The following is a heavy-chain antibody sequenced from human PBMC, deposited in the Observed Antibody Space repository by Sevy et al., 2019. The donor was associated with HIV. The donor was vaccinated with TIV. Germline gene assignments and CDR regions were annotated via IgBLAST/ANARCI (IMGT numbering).Heavy chain of an antibody. CDR1: GGSVSTDSYY. V-gene: IGHV4-61*01. CDR3: ARCRSPYGDYATGSFDY. J-gene: IGHJ4*02. CDR2: LFYSGST. Sequence: SETLSLTCTVSGGSVSTDSYYWSWIRQPPGKGLEWIGYLFYSGSTNYNPSLKSRVTISLDTSKNQFSLKLSSVTAADTAVYYCARCRSPYGDYATGSFDYWGQRALVTVSS. D-gene: IGHD4-17*01.